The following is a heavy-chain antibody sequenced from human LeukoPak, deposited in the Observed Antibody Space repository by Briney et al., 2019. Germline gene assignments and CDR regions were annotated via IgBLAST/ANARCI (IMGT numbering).Heavy chain of an antibody. CDR2: ISYDGSNK. V-gene: IGHV3-30*18. D-gene: IGHD4-23*01. J-gene: IGHJ4*02. Sequence: GRSLRLSCAASGFTFSSYGMHWVRQAPGKGLEWVAVISYDGSNKYYADSVKGRFAISRDNAKNSLYLQMNSLRDEDTAVYYCAKEAGGGLDYWGQGTLVTVSS. CDR1: GFTFSSYG. CDR3: AKEAGGGLDY.